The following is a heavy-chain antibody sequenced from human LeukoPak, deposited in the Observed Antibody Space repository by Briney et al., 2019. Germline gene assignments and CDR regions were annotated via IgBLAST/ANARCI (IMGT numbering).Heavy chain of an antibody. CDR3: AKARGYSLIGYYFDY. V-gene: IGHV3-23*01. CDR2: ISGRGGST. CDR1: GFTFCSYA. J-gene: IGHJ4*02. Sequence: GGSLRLSWAASGFTFCSYAMTWVRQAPGKGLDWVSAISGRGGSTYYADSVKGRLTISRDNSKNPLFLQMDSLSPEDTAVYYCAKARGYSLIGYYFDYWGQGTLVTVSS. D-gene: IGHD5-18*01.